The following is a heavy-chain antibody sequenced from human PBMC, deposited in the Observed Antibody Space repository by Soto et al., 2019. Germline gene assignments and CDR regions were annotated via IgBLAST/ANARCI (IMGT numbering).Heavy chain of an antibody. CDR2: ISAYNGNT. CDR3: ARPQNDILTDSYTNYFDS. CDR1: GYTFTNYG. J-gene: IGHJ4*02. D-gene: IGHD3-9*01. Sequence: QVQLVQSGAEVKKPGASVKVSCNASGYTFTNYGLTWVRQAPGQGPEWVGWISAYNGNTHYAQKLQGRAAMTTDTSTSTAYMELRSLSSDDTAVYYCARPQNDILTDSYTNYFDSWGQGTPVTVSS. V-gene: IGHV1-18*01.